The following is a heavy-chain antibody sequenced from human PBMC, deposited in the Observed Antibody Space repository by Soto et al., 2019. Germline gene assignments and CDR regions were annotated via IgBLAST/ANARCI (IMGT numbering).Heavy chain of an antibody. CDR3: AKDSPSYTTSPFYFDS. CDR2: ITSNGDST. D-gene: IGHD2-2*02. J-gene: IGHJ4*02. V-gene: IGHV3-23*01. Sequence: GASVKVSFEASGYTFTSYGISWFRQAPGKGLQWVSSITSNGDSTYYADSVKGRFTTSRDNSKNTLYLQMNSLRADDTAVFYCAKDSPSYTTSPFYFDSWGQGTLVTVSS. CDR1: GYTFTSYG.